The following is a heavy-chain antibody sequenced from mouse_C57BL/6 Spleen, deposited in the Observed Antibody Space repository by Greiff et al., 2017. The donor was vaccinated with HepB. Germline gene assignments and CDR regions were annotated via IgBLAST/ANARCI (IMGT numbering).Heavy chain of an antibody. Sequence: VQGVESGAELARPGASVKLSCKASGYTFTSYGISWVKQRTGQGLEWIGEIYPRSGNTYYNEKFKGKATLTADKSSSTAYMELRSLTSEDSAVYFCARGGSIYAMDYWGQGTSVTVSS. D-gene: IGHD1-1*01. CDR2: IYPRSGNT. J-gene: IGHJ4*01. CDR3: ARGGSIYAMDY. V-gene: IGHV1-81*01. CDR1: GYTFTSYG.